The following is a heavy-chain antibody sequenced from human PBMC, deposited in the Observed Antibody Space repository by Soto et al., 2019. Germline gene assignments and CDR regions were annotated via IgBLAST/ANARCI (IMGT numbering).Heavy chain of an antibody. CDR3: ARGDFWSGPLDY. V-gene: IGHV1-69*13. J-gene: IGHJ4*02. CDR2: IIPIFGTA. D-gene: IGHD3-3*01. Sequence: ASVKVSCKASGGTFSSYAISWVRQAPGQGLEWMGGIIPIFGTANYAQKFQGRVTITADESTSTAYMELSSLRSEDTAVNYCARGDFWSGPLDYWGQGTLVTVSS. CDR1: GGTFSSYA.